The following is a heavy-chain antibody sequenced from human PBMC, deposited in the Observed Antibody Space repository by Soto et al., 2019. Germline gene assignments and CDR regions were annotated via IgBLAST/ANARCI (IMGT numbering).Heavy chain of an antibody. D-gene: IGHD2-8*01. J-gene: IGHJ6*02. CDR2: IYHSGST. Sequence: SETLSLTCTVSGDSISSYYWSWMRQPAGRGLEWIWRIYHSGSTNYNPSLKSRVTMSLDTSKNQFSLKPSSVTAADTAVYYCARDDHGSTNTVWGQGTTVTVSS. V-gene: IGHV4-4*07. CDR1: GDSISSYY. CDR3: ARDDHGSTNTV.